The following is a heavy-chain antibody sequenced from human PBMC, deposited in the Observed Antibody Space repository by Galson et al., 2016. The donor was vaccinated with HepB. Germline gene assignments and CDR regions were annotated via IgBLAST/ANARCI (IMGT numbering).Heavy chain of an antibody. CDR2: INWNGGST. Sequence: SLRLSCAASGFTFDDYGLSWVRQAPGKGLEWVSGINWNGGSTGYADSVKGRFTISRDNAKNSLYLQMNSLGAEDTALYYCARGMSHDYGVSADYWGQGTLVTVSS. J-gene: IGHJ4*02. CDR3: ARGMSHDYGVSADY. CDR1: GFTFDDYG. V-gene: IGHV3-20*04. D-gene: IGHD4-17*01.